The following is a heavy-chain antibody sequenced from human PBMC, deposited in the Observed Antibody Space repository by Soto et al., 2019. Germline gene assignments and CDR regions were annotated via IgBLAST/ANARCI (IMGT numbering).Heavy chain of an antibody. D-gene: IGHD6-13*01. CDR1: GGSVSRGSLY. CDR3: ARAGSSYLQVDY. CDR2: IYYSGST. Sequence: PSETLSLTCSVSGGSVSRGSLYWSWIRQPPGKGLEWIGYIYYSGSTSYNPSLESRVTISVDTSKNQFSLKMSSVTAADTAVYFCARAGSSYLQVDYWGQGTLVTVSS. J-gene: IGHJ4*02. V-gene: IGHV4-61*01.